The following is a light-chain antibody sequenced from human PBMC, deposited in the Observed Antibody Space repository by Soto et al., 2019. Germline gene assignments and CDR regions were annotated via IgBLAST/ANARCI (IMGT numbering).Light chain of an antibody. CDR1: SSNIGSNY. J-gene: IGLJ2*01. Sequence: QSLLTQPPSASGTPGQRVTISCSGSSSNIGSNYVYWYQQLPGTAPKLLIYRNNQRPSGVPDRFSGSKSGSSASLAISGLRSEDEADYYCAAWDDSLSGGVVFGGGTKVTVL. CDR3: AAWDDSLSGGVV. CDR2: RNN. V-gene: IGLV1-47*01.